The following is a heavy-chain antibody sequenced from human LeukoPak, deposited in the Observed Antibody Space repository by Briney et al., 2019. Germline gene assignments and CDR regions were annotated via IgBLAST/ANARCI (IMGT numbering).Heavy chain of an antibody. CDR3: ARDLRFLEWLDYYYYYSMDV. CDR2: INPNSGGT. V-gene: IGHV1-2*02. J-gene: IGHJ6*02. Sequence: ASVKVSCKASGYTFTGYYMHWVRQAPGQGLEWMGWINPNSGGTNYAQKFQGRVTMTRDTSISTAYMALSRLRSDDTAVYYCARDLRFLEWLDYYYYYSMDVWGQGTTVTVSS. D-gene: IGHD3-3*01. CDR1: GYTFTGYY.